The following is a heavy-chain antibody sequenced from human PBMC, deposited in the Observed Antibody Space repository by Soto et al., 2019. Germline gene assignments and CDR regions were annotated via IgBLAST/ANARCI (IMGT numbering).Heavy chain of an antibody. J-gene: IGHJ4*02. CDR3: ARDGYCSGGSCYSRFPFGDDY. D-gene: IGHD2-15*01. V-gene: IGHV1-18*01. Sequence: ASVKVSCTASGYTFTSYGISWVRQAPGQGLERMGWISAYNGNTNYAQKLQGRVTRTTDTSTSTAYMELRSLRSDDTAVYYCARDGYCSGGSCYSRFPFGDDYWGQGTLVTVSS. CDR2: ISAYNGNT. CDR1: GYTFTSYG.